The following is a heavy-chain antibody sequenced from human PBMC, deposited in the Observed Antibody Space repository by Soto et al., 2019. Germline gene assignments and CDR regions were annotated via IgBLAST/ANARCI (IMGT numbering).Heavy chain of an antibody. J-gene: IGHJ4*02. D-gene: IGHD3-10*01. V-gene: IGHV4-39*01. Sequence: PSETLSLTCTVSGGSISSSSYFWGWVRQPPGKGLEWVGAVHYSGNTNYNPSLQSRVSISVDTSQNHFSLRLRSVTAADTAVYYCARHRWGSGSYSGLLDFWGQGALVTVSS. CDR1: GGSISSSSYF. CDR2: VHYSGNT. CDR3: ARHRWGSGSYSGLLDF.